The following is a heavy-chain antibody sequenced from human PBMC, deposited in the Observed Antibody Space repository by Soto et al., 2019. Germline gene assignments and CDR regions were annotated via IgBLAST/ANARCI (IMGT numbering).Heavy chain of an antibody. CDR2: INPSGGST. CDR1: GYTFTSYY. J-gene: IGHJ5*02. CDR3: AGDKSEYSSSNWFDP. Sequence: QVQLVQSGAEVKKPGASVKVSCKASGYTFTSYYMHWVRQAPGQGLEWMGIINPSGGSTSYAQKLQGRVTMTRDTSTSTVYMELSSLRSEDTAVYYRAGDKSEYSSSNWFDPWGQGTLVTVSS. V-gene: IGHV1-46*03. D-gene: IGHD6-6*01.